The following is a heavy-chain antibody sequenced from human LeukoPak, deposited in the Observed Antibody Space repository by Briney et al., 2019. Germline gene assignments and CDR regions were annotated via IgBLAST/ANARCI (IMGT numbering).Heavy chain of an antibody. CDR1: GVTFSTYG. D-gene: IGHD1-1*01. CDR2: IKSKAHGGTT. V-gene: IGHV3-15*01. J-gene: IGHJ4*02. CDR3: WDTNWNGDWDY. Sequence: PGRSLRLSCVASGVTFSTYGMHWVRQAPGKGLEWVGRIKSKAHGGTTDYAAPVKGRFTISRDDSKNTLYLQMNSLKTEDTAVYYCWDTNWNGDWDYWGQGTLVTVSS.